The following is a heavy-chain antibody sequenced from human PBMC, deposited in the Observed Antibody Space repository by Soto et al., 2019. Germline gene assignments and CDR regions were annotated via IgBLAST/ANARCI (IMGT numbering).Heavy chain of an antibody. CDR2: IYTDGSGP. CDR1: GFSFSSFW. Sequence: GGSLRLSCAASGFSFSSFWMHWVRQAPGKGLEWVSRIYTDGSGPMYADSVKGRFTISRDNAKSTLYLQMNSLRAEDTAVYYCATLNSFGSDYWGQGTLVTVSS. V-gene: IGHV3-74*03. D-gene: IGHD5-18*01. J-gene: IGHJ4*02. CDR3: ATLNSFGSDY.